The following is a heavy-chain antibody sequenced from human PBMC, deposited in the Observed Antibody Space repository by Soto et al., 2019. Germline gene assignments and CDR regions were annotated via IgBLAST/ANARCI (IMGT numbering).Heavy chain of an antibody. CDR2: ISGSGSTI. D-gene: IGHD3-22*01. CDR3: ASGERGSVRYYYDSSGYPSGY. CDR1: GFTFSSYA. V-gene: IGHV3-23*01. J-gene: IGHJ4*02. Sequence: GGSLRLSCAASGFTFSSYAVSWVRQAPGKGPEWISSISGSGSTIYYADSVKGRFTISRDNSKNTLYLQMSSLRAEDTAVYYCASGERGSVRYYYDSSGYPSGYWGQGTLVTVSS.